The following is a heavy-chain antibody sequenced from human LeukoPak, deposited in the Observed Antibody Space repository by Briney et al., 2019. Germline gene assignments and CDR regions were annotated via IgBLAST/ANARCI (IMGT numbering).Heavy chain of an antibody. V-gene: IGHV4-59*01. CDR1: GGSISSYY. CDR2: IYYSGST. D-gene: IGHD5-24*01. Sequence: SETLSLTCTVSGGSISSYYWSWIRQPPGKGLEWIGYIYYSGSTNYNPSLKSRVTISVDTSKNQFSLKLSSVTPADTAVYYCARCGMATITNYYYYMDVWGKGTTVTVSS. J-gene: IGHJ6*03. CDR3: ARCGMATITNYYYYMDV.